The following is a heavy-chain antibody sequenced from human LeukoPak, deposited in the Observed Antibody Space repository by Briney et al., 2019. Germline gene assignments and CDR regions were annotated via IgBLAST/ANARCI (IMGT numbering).Heavy chain of an antibody. J-gene: IGHJ4*02. V-gene: IGHV3-21*01. D-gene: IGHD6-19*01. CDR3: ARDTPQQWLGPLDY. Sequence: GGSLRLSCAASGFTFSSYSMNWVRQAPGKGLEWVSSISSSSSYIYYADSVKGRFTISRDNAKNSLYLQMNSLRAEDTAVYYCARDTPQQWLGPLDYWGQGTLVTVSS. CDR1: GFTFSSYS. CDR2: ISSSSSYI.